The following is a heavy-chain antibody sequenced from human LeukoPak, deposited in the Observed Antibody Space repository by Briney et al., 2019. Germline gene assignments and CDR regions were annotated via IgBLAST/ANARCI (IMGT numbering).Heavy chain of an antibody. Sequence: PGWSLRLSCAASGFTFSTYAMSWVRQAPGKGLEWVSAVRGSGSDTYYPDSVKGRFTISRDNSKNTLHLQMNSLRAEDTAIYYCAKTSRVNSAYDSPFDYWGQGTLVTVSS. D-gene: IGHD5-12*01. CDR3: AKTSRVNSAYDSPFDY. J-gene: IGHJ4*02. CDR1: GFTFSTYA. V-gene: IGHV3-23*01. CDR2: VRGSGSDT.